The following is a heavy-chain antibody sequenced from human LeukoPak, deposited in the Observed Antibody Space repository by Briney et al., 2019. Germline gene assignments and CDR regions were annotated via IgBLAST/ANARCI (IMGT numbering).Heavy chain of an antibody. J-gene: IGHJ4*02. CDR3: ARDGTSTDDY. V-gene: IGHV1-18*04. CDR2: ISGNNDNP. CDR1: GYTFSSYG. D-gene: IGHD2-2*01. Sequence: ASVKVSCKASGYTFSSYGVSWVRQARGQGLEWMGWISGNNDNPNYGQKFQGRFTVTTDSSTNTAYMELRNLRFDDTAVYYCARDGTSTDDYWGQGTLVTVSS.